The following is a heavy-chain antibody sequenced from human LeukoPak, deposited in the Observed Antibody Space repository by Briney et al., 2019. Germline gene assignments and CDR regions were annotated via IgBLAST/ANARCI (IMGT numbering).Heavy chain of an antibody. Sequence: GGSLRLSCAASGFTFSGSAMHWVRQASGKGLEWVGRIRSKVNSYATTYAASVKGRFTISRDDSENTAYLQMNRPKIEDTAVYYCQSRIGPGDHWGQGTLVSVSS. CDR2: IRSKVNSYAT. V-gene: IGHV3-73*01. J-gene: IGHJ4*02. CDR3: QSRIGPGDH. CDR1: GFTFSGSA. D-gene: IGHD3-10*01.